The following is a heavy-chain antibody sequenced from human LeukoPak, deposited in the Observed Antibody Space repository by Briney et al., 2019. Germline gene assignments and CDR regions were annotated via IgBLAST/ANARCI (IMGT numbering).Heavy chain of an antibody. D-gene: IGHD5-18*01. Sequence: SETLSLTCAVSGGYVNRGTFFWTWIRKPPGKGLEWIGYISNSGSTNYHPSLKSRVTISVDTSKNQFSLKLSSVTAADTAVYYCAREGYSYGYFAGDYHAFDIWGQGTMVTVSS. CDR3: AREGYSYGYFAGDYHAFDI. CDR2: ISNSGST. J-gene: IGHJ3*02. CDR1: GGYVNRGTFF. V-gene: IGHV4-61*01.